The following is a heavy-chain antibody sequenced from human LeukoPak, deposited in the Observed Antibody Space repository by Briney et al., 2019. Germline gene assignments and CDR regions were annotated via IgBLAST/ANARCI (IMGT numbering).Heavy chain of an antibody. CDR2: ISSSNSTI. CDR3: ARGNSSGRGALDY. V-gene: IGHV3-48*04. J-gene: IGHJ4*02. Sequence: PGGSLRLSCAASGFTFRSYSMTWVRQAPGKGLEWVSYISSSNSTIYYRDSVKGRFTISRDNAENSLYLQMNNLRAEDTAVYYCARGNSSGRGALDYWGQGTLVTVSS. D-gene: IGHD5-18*01. CDR1: GFTFRSYS.